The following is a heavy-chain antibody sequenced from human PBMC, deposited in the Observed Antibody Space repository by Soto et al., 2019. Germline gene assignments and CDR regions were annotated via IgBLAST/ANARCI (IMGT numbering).Heavy chain of an antibody. V-gene: IGHV1-18*01. CDR2: ISVYNGDT. J-gene: IGHJ6*02. CDR1: GYTFTRYG. D-gene: IGHD2-8*01. Sequence: QGQLVQSGAEVKKPGASVKVSCKASGYTFTRYGTSWVRQAPGQGLEWMGWISVYNGDTNYAQKFQGRVTMTIDTSTVTTYMELRSLTSDDTAVYYCAKNGQPPYYYYGMDVWGQGTTVTVSS. CDR3: AKNGQPPYYYYGMDV.